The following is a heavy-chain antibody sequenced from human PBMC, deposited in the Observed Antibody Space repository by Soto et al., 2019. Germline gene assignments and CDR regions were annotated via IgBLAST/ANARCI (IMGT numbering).Heavy chain of an antibody. V-gene: IGHV3-33*01. CDR3: ARDVRKGGYGAYAYYYYDGMDV. CDR1: GFTFSSYG. Sequence: GGSLRLSCAASGFTFSSYGMHWVRQAPGKGLEWVAVIWYDGSNKYYADSVKGRFTISRDNSKNTLYLQMNSLRAEDTAVYYCARDVRKGGYGAYAYYYYDGMDVWGQGTTVTVSS. D-gene: IGHD4-17*01. CDR2: IWYDGSNK. J-gene: IGHJ6*02.